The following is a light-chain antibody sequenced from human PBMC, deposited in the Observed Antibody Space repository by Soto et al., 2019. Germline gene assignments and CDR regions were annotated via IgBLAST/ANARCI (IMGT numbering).Light chain of an antibody. Sequence: DIQMTQSPSSLSASVGDRVTITCRASQSISSYLNWYQQKPGKAPNLLLYAASSLQSGVPSRFSGSGSGTDFTLTISSLQPEDFATYYCQQSYSSSWTFGQGTTVEIK. CDR2: AAS. V-gene: IGKV1-39*01. J-gene: IGKJ1*01. CDR1: QSISSY. CDR3: QQSYSSSWT.